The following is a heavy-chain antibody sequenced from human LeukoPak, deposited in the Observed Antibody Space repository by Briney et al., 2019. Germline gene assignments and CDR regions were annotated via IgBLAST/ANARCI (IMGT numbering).Heavy chain of an antibody. CDR2: IYTSGST. CDR3: ARDLWDLRFGERTNWYFDL. CDR1: GGSISSYY. V-gene: IGHV4-4*07. Sequence: SETLSLTCTVSGGSISSYYWSWIRQPAGKGLEWIGRIYTSGSTNYNPSLKSRVTMSVDTSKNQFSLKLSSVTAEDTAVYYCARDLWDLRFGERTNWYFDLWGRGTLVTVSS. D-gene: IGHD3-10*01. J-gene: IGHJ2*01.